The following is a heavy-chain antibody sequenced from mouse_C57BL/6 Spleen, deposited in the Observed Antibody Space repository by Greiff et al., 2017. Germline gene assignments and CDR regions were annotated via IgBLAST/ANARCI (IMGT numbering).Heavy chain of an antibody. Sequence: EVHLVESEGGLVQPGSSMKLSCTASGFTFSDYYMAWVRQVPEKGLEWVANINYDGSSTYYLDSLKSRFTISRDNATNILYLQMSSLKSEDTATYYCARRYWYFDVWGTGTTVTVSS. CDR3: ARRYWYFDV. CDR1: GFTFSDYY. J-gene: IGHJ1*03. V-gene: IGHV5-16*01. CDR2: INYDGSST.